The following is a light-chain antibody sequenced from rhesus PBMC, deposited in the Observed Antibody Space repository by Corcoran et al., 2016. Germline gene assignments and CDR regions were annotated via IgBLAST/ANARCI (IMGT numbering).Light chain of an antibody. CDR2: EVS. CDR3: MQALEFPLT. Sequence: DIVMTQTPLSLPVTPGEPASISCRSSQSLLDSEDGNTYLDWYLQKPGQSPQLLIYEVSNRASGVPDRFSGSGSDTDFTLKISRVEAEDVGVYYCMQALEFPLTFGGGTKVEIK. CDR1: QSLLDSEDGNTY. V-gene: IGKV2-104*02. J-gene: IGKJ4*01.